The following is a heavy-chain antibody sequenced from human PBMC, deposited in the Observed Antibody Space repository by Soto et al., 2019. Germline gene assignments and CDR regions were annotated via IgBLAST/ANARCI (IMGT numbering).Heavy chain of an antibody. CDR2: ISYDGSNK. CDR3: ATDPYPNFPPDAFDI. CDR1: GFTFSSYG. V-gene: IGHV3-30*03. Sequence: GGSLRLSCAASGFTFSSYGMHWVRQAPGKGLEWVAVISYDGSNKYYADSLKGRFTISRDNSKNTLYLQMNSRRAEYTAVYYCATDPYPNFPPDAFDIWGQGTLCTVSS. J-gene: IGHJ3*02. D-gene: IGHD7-27*01.